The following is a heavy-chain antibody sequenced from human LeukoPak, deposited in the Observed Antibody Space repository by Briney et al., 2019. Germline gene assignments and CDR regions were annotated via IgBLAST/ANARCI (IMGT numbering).Heavy chain of an antibody. CDR1: GGSINSNNYY. D-gene: IGHD3-16*01. CDR2: IYYSGST. V-gene: IGHV4-30-4*08. Sequence: PSETLSLTCTVSGGSINSNNYYWGWIRQPPGKGLEWIGYIYYSGSTYYNPSLKSRVTISVDTSKNQFSLKLSSVTAADTAVYYCARAHGGVAPWDYWGQGTLVTVSS. J-gene: IGHJ4*02. CDR3: ARAHGGVAPWDY.